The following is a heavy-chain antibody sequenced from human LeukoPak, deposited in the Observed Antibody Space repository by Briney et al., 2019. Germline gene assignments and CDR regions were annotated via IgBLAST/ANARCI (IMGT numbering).Heavy chain of an antibody. Sequence: PGRSLRLSCAASGFTFSSYGMHWVRQAPGKGLEWVAVIWYDGSNKYYADPVKGRFTISRDNSKNTLYLQMSSLRAEDTAVYYCARDSNPETGTTYYGMDVWGQGTTVTVSS. J-gene: IGHJ6*02. CDR3: ARDSNPETGTTYYGMDV. V-gene: IGHV3-33*01. CDR2: IWYDGSNK. CDR1: GFTFSSYG. D-gene: IGHD1-7*01.